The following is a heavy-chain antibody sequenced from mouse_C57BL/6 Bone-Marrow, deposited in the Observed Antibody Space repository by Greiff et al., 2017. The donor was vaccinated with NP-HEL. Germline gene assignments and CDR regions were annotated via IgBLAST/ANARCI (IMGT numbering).Heavy chain of an antibody. CDR2: INPGSGGT. CDR3: ARELLH. Sequence: VQRVESGAELVRPGTSVKVSCKASGYAFTNYLIEWVKQRPGQGLEWIGVINPGSGGTNYNEKFKGKATLTADKSSSTAYMQLSSLTSEDSAVYFCARELLHWGQGTSVTVSS. CDR1: GYAFTNYL. V-gene: IGHV1-54*01. D-gene: IGHD1-1*01. J-gene: IGHJ4*01.